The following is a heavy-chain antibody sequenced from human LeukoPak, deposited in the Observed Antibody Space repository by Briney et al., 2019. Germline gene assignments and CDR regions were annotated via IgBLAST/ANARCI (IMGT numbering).Heavy chain of an antibody. CDR3: ARDGDYGDYGAGYFDL. V-gene: IGHV7-4-1*02. Sequence: ASVKVSCKASGYTFTSYAMNWVRQAPGQGLEWMGWINTNTGNPTYAQGFTGRIVFSLDTSVSTAYLQISSLKAEDTAVYYCARDGDYGDYGAGYFDLWGRGTLVTVSS. CDR1: GYTFTSYA. J-gene: IGHJ2*01. D-gene: IGHD4-17*01. CDR2: INTNTGNP.